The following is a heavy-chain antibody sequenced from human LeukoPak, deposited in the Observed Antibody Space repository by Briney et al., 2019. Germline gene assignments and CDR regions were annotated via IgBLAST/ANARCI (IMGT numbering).Heavy chain of an antibody. D-gene: IGHD5-12*01. J-gene: IGHJ4*02. Sequence: GGSLRLSCAASGFTFSSYAMHWVRQALGKGLEWVAVISYDGSNKYYADSVKGRFTISRDNSKNTLYLQMNSLRAEDTAVYYCARDGYGGGFDYWGQGTLVTVSS. CDR2: ISYDGSNK. CDR3: ARDGYGGGFDY. CDR1: GFTFSSYA. V-gene: IGHV3-30*01.